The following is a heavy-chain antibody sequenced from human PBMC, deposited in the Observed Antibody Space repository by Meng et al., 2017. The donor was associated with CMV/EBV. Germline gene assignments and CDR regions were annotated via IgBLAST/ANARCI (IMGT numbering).Heavy chain of an antibody. CDR3: ARIPTYCSSTSCYRDAFDI. J-gene: IGHJ3*02. D-gene: IGHD2-2*01. CDR2: IYCNDDK. Sequence: SGPTLVNPTHTRTLTCHWSGLPLSTSGVGVGWIRQPPGKALEWLALIYCNDDKRYSPSLKSRLPITKDTSKNQVVLTLTTMDPVDTATYYCARIPTYCSSTSCYRDAFDIWGQGTMVTVSS. CDR1: GLPLSTSGVG. V-gene: IGHV2-5*01.